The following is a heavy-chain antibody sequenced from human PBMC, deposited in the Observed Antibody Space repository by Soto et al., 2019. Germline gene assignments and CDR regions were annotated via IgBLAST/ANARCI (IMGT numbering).Heavy chain of an antibody. CDR1: GFTFSSYW. D-gene: IGHD6-6*01. V-gene: IGHV3-74*01. CDR2: INSDGSST. CDR3: ARAAGIYSSSSWGYYFDY. J-gene: IGHJ4*02. Sequence: GGSLRLSCAASGFTFSSYWMHWVRQAPGKGLVWVSRINSDGSSTSYADSVKGRFTISRDNAKNTLYLQMNSLRAEDTAVYYCARAAGIYSSSSWGYYFDYWGQGTLVTVS.